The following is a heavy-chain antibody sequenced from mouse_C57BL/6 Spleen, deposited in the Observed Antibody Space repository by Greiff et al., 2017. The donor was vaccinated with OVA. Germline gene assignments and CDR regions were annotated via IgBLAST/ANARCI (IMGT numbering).Heavy chain of an antibody. J-gene: IGHJ1*03. V-gene: IGHV5-4*03. D-gene: IGHD2-1*01. Sequence: EVKLMESGGGLVKPGGSLKLSCAASGFTFSSYAMSWVRQTPEKRLEWVATISDGGSYTYYPDNVKGRFTISRDNAKNNLYLQMSHLKYEDTAMYYCCKAIYYGKVGYFDVWGTGTTVTVSS. CDR2: ISDGGSYT. CDR1: GFTFSSYA. CDR3: CKAIYYGKVGYFDV.